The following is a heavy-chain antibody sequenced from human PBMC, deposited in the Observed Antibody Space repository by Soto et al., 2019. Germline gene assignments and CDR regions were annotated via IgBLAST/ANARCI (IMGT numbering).Heavy chain of an antibody. CDR2: ITGGGDST. CDR3: ARPRTGSYGGQLDS. J-gene: IGHJ4*02. V-gene: IGHV3-23*01. Sequence: PGGSLRLSCVASGFTFSSYAMSWVRQAPGKGLECVSSITGGGDSTYSADSVKGRFTVSRDNSENTLFLQMSSLRAEDTAIYYCARPRTGSYGGQLDSWGQGTLVTVSS. D-gene: IGHD1-26*01. CDR1: GFTFSSYA.